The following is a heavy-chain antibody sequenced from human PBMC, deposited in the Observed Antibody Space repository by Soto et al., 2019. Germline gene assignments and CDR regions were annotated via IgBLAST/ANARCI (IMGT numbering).Heavy chain of an antibody. CDR1: GGSFSGYY. CDR2: INHSGST. V-gene: IGHV4-34*01. J-gene: IGHJ6*03. CDR3: ARGVGPDYYCSGRDPWYYYYMDV. Sequence: SETLSLTCAVYGGSFSGYYWSWIRQPPGKGLEWIGEINHSGSTNYNPSLKSRVTISVDTSKNQFSLKLSSVTAADTAVYYCARGVGPDYYCSGRDPWYYYYMDVRGKGTTVTGSS. D-gene: IGHD3-10*01.